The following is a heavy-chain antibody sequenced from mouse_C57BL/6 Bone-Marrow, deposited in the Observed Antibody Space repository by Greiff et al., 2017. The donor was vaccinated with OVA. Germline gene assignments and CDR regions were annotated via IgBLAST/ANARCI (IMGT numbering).Heavy chain of an antibody. CDR1: GFSLTSYG. CDR2: IWRGGST. J-gene: IGHJ4*01. Sequence: VQLQESGPGLVQPSQSLSITCTVSGFSLTSYGVHWVRQSPGKGLEWLGVIWRGGSTDYNAAFMSRLSITKDNSKSQVFFKMNSLQADDTAIYYGAKKMSDLYYAMDYWGQGTSVTVSS. V-gene: IGHV2-5*01. CDR3: AKKMSDLYYAMDY.